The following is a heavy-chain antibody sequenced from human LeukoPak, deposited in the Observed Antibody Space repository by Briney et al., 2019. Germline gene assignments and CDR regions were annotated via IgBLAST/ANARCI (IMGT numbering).Heavy chain of an antibody. CDR1: GYTFTSHW. Sequence: GESLKISCKDSGYTFTSHWIAWVRQMPGKGLECMGIIYPGDSDTRYSPSFQGQVTISADKSITTAYLQWSSLKASDTAIYYCARHGSSFLTSDAFDFWGQGTMVTVSS. V-gene: IGHV5-51*01. D-gene: IGHD6-13*01. CDR2: IYPGDSDT. J-gene: IGHJ3*01. CDR3: ARHGSSFLTSDAFDF.